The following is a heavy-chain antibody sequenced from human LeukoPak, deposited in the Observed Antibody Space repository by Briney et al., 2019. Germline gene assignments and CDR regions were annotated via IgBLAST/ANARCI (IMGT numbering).Heavy chain of an antibody. CDR3: ARGYRIGYCSSTSCSYYFDY. V-gene: IGHV1-2*02. CDR1: GYTFTGYY. Sequence: GASVKVSCKASGYTFTGYYMHWVRQAPGQGLEWMAWINPNSGGTNYAQKFQGRVTMTRDTSISTAYVELSRLRSDDTALYYCARGYRIGYCSSTSCSYYFDYWGQGTLVTVSS. J-gene: IGHJ4*02. CDR2: INPNSGGT. D-gene: IGHD2-2*01.